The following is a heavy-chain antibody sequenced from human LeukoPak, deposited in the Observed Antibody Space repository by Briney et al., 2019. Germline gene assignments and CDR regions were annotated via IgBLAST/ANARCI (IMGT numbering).Heavy chain of an antibody. Sequence: GGSLRLSCAASGFTFSSYGMHWVRQAPGKGLEWVAVISYDGSNKYYADSVKGRFTISRDNSKNTLYLQMNSLRAEDTAVYYCAKVINGRRELPYYYYGMDVWGQGTTSPSP. CDR3: AKVINGRRELPYYYYGMDV. CDR2: ISYDGSNK. J-gene: IGHJ6*02. V-gene: IGHV3-30*18. D-gene: IGHD1-26*01. CDR1: GFTFSSYG.